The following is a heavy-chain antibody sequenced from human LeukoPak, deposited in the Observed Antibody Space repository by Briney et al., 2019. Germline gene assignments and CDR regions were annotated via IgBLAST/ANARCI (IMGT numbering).Heavy chain of an antibody. V-gene: IGHV3-30*04. Sequence: TGRSLRLSCAASGFTFSTYTMHWVRQAPGKGLEWAALISFDGSDTYSADSVKGRFTISRDNSKNTMYLQMNRLRPEDTAVYYCARDIGPIEVPGRSKDYWGQGTLVTVSS. CDR2: ISFDGSDT. J-gene: IGHJ4*02. CDR3: ARDIGPIEVPGRSKDY. D-gene: IGHD4-11*01. CDR1: GFTFSTYT.